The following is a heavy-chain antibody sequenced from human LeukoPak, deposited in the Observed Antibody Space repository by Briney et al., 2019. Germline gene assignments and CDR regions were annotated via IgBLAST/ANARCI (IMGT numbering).Heavy chain of an antibody. CDR2: INHSGST. CDR3: ARALFDYGSAIFDY. V-gene: IGHV4-34*01. J-gene: IGHJ4*02. D-gene: IGHD3-10*01. Sequence: KPSETLSLTCAVYGGSFSGYYWSWIRQPPGKGLEWIGEINHSGSTNYNPSLKSRVTISVDTSKNQFSLKLSSVTAADTAVYYCARALFDYGSAIFDYWGQGTLVTVSS. CDR1: GGSFSGYY.